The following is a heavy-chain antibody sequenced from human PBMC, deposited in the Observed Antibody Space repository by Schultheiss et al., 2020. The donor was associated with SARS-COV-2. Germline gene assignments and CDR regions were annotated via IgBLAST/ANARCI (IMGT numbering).Heavy chain of an antibody. CDR3: AKDRYSSGWLYYYGMDV. J-gene: IGHJ6*02. V-gene: IGHV3-30*07. D-gene: IGHD6-19*01. CDR2: ISYDGSNK. CDR1: GFTFSSYW. Sequence: GGSLRLSCAASGFTFSSYWMHWVRQAPGKGLEWVAVISYDGSNKYYADSVKGRFTISRDNSKNTLYLQMNSLRAEDTAVYYCAKDRYSSGWLYYYGMDVWGQGTTVTVSS.